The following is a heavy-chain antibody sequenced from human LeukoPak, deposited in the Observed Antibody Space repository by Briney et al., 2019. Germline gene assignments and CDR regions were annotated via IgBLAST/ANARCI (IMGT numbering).Heavy chain of an antibody. CDR1: GGTFSSCA. V-gene: IGHV1-69*13. D-gene: IGHD3-22*01. J-gene: IGHJ3*02. CDR2: IIPIFGTA. CDR3: AREGENYYDSSGSTDAFDI. Sequence: SVKVSCKASGGTFSSCAISWVRQAPGQGLEWMGGIIPIFGTANYAQKFQGRVTITADESTSTAYMELSSLRSEDTAVYYCAREGENYYDSSGSTDAFDIWGQGTMVTVSS.